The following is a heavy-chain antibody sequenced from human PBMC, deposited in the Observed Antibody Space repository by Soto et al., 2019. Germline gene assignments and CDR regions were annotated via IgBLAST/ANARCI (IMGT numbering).Heavy chain of an antibody. CDR2: ISYDGSNK. V-gene: IGHV3-30-3*01. J-gene: IGHJ3*02. CDR1: GFTFSSYA. Sequence: SCAASGFTFSSYAMHWVRQAPGKGLEWVAVISYDGSNKYYADSVKGRFTISRDNSKNTLYLQMNSLRAEDTAVYYCARDSGGRYCSSTSCYMEDDAFDIWGQGTMVTVSS. CDR3: ARDSGGRYCSSTSCYMEDDAFDI. D-gene: IGHD2-2*02.